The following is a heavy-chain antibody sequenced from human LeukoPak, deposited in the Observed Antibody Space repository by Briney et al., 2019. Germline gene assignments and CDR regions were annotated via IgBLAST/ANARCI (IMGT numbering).Heavy chain of an antibody. D-gene: IGHD2-2*01. V-gene: IGHV1-2*04. CDR3: ARGYCSSTSCHQPYYYYGMDV. Sequence: ASVKVSCKASGYTFTGYYMHWVRQAPGQGLEWMGWINPNSGGTNYAQKFQGWVTMTRDTSISTAYMGLSRLRSDDTAVYYCARGYCSSTSCHQPYYYYGMDVWGQGTTVTVSS. CDR1: GYTFTGYY. CDR2: INPNSGGT. J-gene: IGHJ6*02.